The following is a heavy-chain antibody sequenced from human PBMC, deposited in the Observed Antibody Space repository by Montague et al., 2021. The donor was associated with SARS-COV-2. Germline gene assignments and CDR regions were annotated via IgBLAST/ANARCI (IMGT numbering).Heavy chain of an antibody. CDR1: LHSVGAEHR. J-gene: IGHJ4*02. D-gene: IGHD1-26*01. Sequence: SETLPLTCAVYLHSVGAEHRRRSEEHTPELQPRPLVVSHHPRNNEYKPSLKSRVSMSVDKPWNQFSLRLTPVTAADTAIYYCARKGSGRSDLDYWGQGTLVTVSS. CDR2: SHHPRNN. V-gene: IGHV4-4*02. CDR3: ARKGSGRSDLDY.